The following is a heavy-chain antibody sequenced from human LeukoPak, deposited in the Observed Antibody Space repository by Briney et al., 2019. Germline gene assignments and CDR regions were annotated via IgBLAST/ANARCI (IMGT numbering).Heavy chain of an antibody. CDR2: ISSSSSTI. V-gene: IGHV3-48*01. D-gene: IGHD6-6*01. CDR1: GFTFSRNS. CDR3: ARDLGIAAR. J-gene: IGHJ4*02. Sequence: GGSLRLSCAASGFTFSRNSMNWVRQAPGKGLEWVSYISSSSSTIYYADSVKGRFTISRDNAKNSLYLQMNSLRVEDTAVYYCARDLGIAARWGQGTLVTVSS.